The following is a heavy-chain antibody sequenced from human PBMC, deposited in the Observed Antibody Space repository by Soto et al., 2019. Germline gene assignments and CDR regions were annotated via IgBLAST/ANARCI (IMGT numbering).Heavy chain of an antibody. Sequence: ASVKVSCKASGYTFTGYYMHWVRQAPGQGLEWMGWVSAYNGNTHYEQKLQGRVTLTTDTSTSTAYMELRSLRSDDTAVYFCARGGQWDFLSDYWGQGTLVTVSS. CDR2: VSAYNGNT. D-gene: IGHD1-26*01. J-gene: IGHJ4*02. CDR1: GYTFTGYY. CDR3: ARGGQWDFLSDY. V-gene: IGHV1-18*04.